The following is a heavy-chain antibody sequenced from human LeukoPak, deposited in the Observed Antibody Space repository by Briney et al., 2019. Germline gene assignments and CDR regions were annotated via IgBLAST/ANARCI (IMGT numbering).Heavy chain of an antibody. CDR1: GYTFTSYG. Sequence: ASVKVSCKASGYTFTSYGISWVRQAPGQGLEWMGWISAYNGNTNYAQKLQGRVTMTTDTSTSTAYMELRSLRSDDTAVYYCARGSPPRRNYDSRGYYSYYFDYWGQGTLVTVPS. J-gene: IGHJ4*02. D-gene: IGHD3-22*01. CDR3: ARGSPPRRNYDSRGYYSYYFDY. CDR2: ISAYNGNT. V-gene: IGHV1-18*01.